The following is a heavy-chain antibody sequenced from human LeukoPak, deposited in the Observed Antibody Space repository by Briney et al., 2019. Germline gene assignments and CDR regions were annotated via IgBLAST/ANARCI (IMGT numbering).Heavy chain of an antibody. J-gene: IGHJ6*02. CDR2: MNPNSGNT. V-gene: IGHV1-8*01. Sequence: ASVKVSCKASGYTFTSYDINWVRQATGQGLEWMGWMNPNSGNTGCAQKFQGRVTMTRNTSISTAYMELSSLRSEDTAVYYCARGDRITMIVVVESCYYYGMDVWGQGTTVTVSS. CDR3: ARGDRITMIVVVESCYYYGMDV. D-gene: IGHD3-22*01. CDR1: GYTFTSYD.